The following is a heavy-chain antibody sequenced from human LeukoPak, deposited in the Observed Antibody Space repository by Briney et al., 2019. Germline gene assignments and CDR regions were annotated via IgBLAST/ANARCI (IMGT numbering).Heavy chain of an antibody. V-gene: IGHV4-4*07. J-gene: IGHJ4*02. CDR3: ARDGGLSGSYLPDY. CDR1: GGSISSYY. Sequence: SETLSLTRTVSGGSISSYYWSWIRQPAGKGLEWIGRIYTSGSTNYNPSLKSRVTMSVDTSKNQFSLKLSSVTAADTAVYYCARDGGLSGSYLPDYWGQGTLVTVSS. CDR2: IYTSGST. D-gene: IGHD1-26*01.